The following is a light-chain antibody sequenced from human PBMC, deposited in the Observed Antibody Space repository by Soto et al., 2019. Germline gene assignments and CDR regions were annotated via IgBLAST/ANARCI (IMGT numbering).Light chain of an antibody. CDR2: DGS. Sequence: DIVMTQAPATLSVSPGEGATLSCRASQSVHSALAWYQQRPGQTPRLLIYDGSTRATGIPDRFSGSGSVTEYTLTTSSLQSDDFAIYYCQQYGTWPPLTFGGGTKVE. CDR1: QSVHSA. CDR3: QQYGTWPPLT. V-gene: IGKV3-15*01. J-gene: IGKJ4*01.